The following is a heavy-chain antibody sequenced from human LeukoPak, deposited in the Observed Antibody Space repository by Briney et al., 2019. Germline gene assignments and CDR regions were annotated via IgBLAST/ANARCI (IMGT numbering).Heavy chain of an antibody. J-gene: IGHJ4*02. Sequence: SETLSLTCTVSGGSISSYYWSWIRQPAGKGLEWIGRIYTSGSTNYNPSLKNRVTMSVDTSKNQCSLKLSSVTAADTAVYYCARDSYYDYVWGSYLPFDYWGQGTLVTVSS. V-gene: IGHV4-4*07. CDR3: ARDSYYDYVWGSYLPFDY. CDR2: IYTSGST. D-gene: IGHD3-16*02. CDR1: GGSISSYY.